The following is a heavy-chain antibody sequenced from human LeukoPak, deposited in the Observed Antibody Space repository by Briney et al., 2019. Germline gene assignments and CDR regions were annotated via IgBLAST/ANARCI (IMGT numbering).Heavy chain of an antibody. CDR2: IRNRDYNHAT. CDR3: VRLVEWGTTFDN. CDR1: GFTFSGAA. Sequence: GGSLRLPCATSGFTFSGAAMHWVRQTSEKGLEWVGHIRNRDYNHATAYAASVIGRFTISRDDSKNTAYLQVNNLKTEDTAVYYCVRLVEWGTTFDNWGQGTTVTVSS. D-gene: IGHD3-3*01. J-gene: IGHJ3*02. V-gene: IGHV3-73*01.